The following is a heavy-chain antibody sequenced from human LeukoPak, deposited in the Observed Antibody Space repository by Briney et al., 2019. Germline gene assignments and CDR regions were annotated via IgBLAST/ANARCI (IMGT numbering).Heavy chain of an antibody. J-gene: IGHJ4*02. CDR1: GGSISSYY. CDR2: IDTSGNT. V-gene: IGHV4-4*07. CDR3: ARDARVGTRYFDY. D-gene: IGHD4-23*01. Sequence: SETLSLTCTVSGGSISSYYWSWIRQPAGKGLEWIGRIDTSGNTNYKPSLKSRVTMSVDTSKKQFSLKPSSVTAADTAVYYCARDARVGTRYFDYWGQGTLVTVSS.